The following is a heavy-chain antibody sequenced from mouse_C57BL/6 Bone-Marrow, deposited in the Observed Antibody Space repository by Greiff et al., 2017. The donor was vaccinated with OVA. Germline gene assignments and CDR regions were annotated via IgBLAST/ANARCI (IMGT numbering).Heavy chain of an antibody. V-gene: IGHV5-2*01. D-gene: IGHD2-3*01. CDR2: ITSDGGST. Sequence: EVQLVESGGGLVQPGESLKLSCESTEYAFPSYDMSWVRKTPEKRLELVAAITSDGGSTYYPETMERRFIISRDNTRKTLYLQMSSLRSEDTALYYFARHLDGYSRDYAMDYWGQGTSVTVSS. CDR1: EYAFPSYD. CDR3: ARHLDGYSRDYAMDY. J-gene: IGHJ4*01.